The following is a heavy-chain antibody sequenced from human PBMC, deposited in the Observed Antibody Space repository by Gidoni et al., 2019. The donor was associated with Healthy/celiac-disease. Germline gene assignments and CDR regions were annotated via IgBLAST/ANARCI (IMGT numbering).Heavy chain of an antibody. CDR3: VNGYYYGSGSPAYYYYMDV. CDR1: GYSFTSYW. Sequence: EVQLVQSGAEVKKPGESLRISCKGSGYSFTSYWISWVRQMPGKGLEWMGRIDPSDSYTNYSPSFQGHVTISADKSISTAYLQWSSLKASDTAMYYCVNGYYYGSGSPAYYYYMDVWGKGTTVTVSS. CDR2: IDPSDSYT. J-gene: IGHJ6*03. V-gene: IGHV5-10-1*01. D-gene: IGHD3-10*01.